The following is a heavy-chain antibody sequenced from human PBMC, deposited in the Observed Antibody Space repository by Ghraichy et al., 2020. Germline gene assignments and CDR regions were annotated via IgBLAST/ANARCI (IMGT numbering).Heavy chain of an antibody. CDR3: ARSTGIVGPSDYYYYGMDV. J-gene: IGHJ6*02. Sequence: SETLSLTCTVSGGSISSSSYYWGWIRQPPGKGLEWIGSIYYSGSIYYNPSLKSRVTISVDTSKNQFSLKLSSVTAADTAVYYCARSTGIVGPSDYYYYGMDVWGQGTTVTVSS. V-gene: IGHV4-39*01. CDR1: GGSISSSSYY. D-gene: IGHD1-26*01. CDR2: IYYSGSI.